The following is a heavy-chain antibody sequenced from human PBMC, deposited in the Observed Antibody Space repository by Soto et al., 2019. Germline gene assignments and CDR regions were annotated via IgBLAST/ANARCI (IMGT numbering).Heavy chain of an antibody. CDR3: AKDGAYDFWSTGSMDV. V-gene: IGHV3-9*01. CDR2: ISWNSGSI. CDR1: GFTFDDYA. Sequence: EVQLVESGGGLVQPGRSLRLSCAASGFTFDDYAMHWVRQAPGKGLEWVSGISWNSGSIGYADSVKGRFTISRDNAKNSLYLQMNSLRAEDTALYYCAKDGAYDFWSTGSMDVWGQGTTDTVSS. J-gene: IGHJ6*02. D-gene: IGHD3-3*01.